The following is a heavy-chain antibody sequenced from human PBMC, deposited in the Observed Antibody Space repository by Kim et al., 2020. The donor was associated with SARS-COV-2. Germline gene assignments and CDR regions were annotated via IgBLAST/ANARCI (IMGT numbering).Heavy chain of an antibody. CDR1: GYTFTRYA. Sequence: ASVKVSCKASGYTFTRYAMNWVRQAPGQGLEWMGWINTNTGNPTYAQVFTGRFVFSLDTSVSTAYLQISSLKAEDTAVYYCARGSSPGIAVAGTGSYFDYWGQGTLVTVSS. CDR3: ARGSSPGIAVAGTGSYFDY. J-gene: IGHJ4*02. CDR2: INTNTGNP. V-gene: IGHV7-4-1*02. D-gene: IGHD6-19*01.